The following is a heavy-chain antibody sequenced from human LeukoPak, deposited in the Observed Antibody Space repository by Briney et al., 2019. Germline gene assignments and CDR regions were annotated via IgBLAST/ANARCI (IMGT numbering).Heavy chain of an antibody. CDR3: AKKLEQQLVQGGVDY. J-gene: IGHJ4*02. CDR1: GFTFSSYA. V-gene: IGHV3-23*01. D-gene: IGHD6-13*01. CDR2: IRGSGGST. Sequence: TGGSLRLSCAASGFTFSSYAMSWVRQAPGKGLEWVSAIRGSGGSTYYADSVKGRFTISRDNSKNTLYLQMNSLRAEDTAVYYCAKKLEQQLVQGGVDYWGQGTLVTVSS.